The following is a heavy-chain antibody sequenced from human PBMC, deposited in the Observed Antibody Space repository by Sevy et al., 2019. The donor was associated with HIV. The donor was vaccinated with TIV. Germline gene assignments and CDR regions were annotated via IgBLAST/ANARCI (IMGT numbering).Heavy chain of an antibody. D-gene: IGHD3-16*01. V-gene: IGHV3-7*03. Sequence: GSLRLSCVASGFTFNNFWMAWVRQAPGKGLEWFANIKPDGSESNHVGSVKGRFTISRDNAKNSLYLQMNSLTAEDMAVYYCARDVGGGYFDYWGQGTLVTVSS. CDR2: IKPDGSES. J-gene: IGHJ4*01. CDR3: ARDVGGGYFDY. CDR1: GFTFNNFW.